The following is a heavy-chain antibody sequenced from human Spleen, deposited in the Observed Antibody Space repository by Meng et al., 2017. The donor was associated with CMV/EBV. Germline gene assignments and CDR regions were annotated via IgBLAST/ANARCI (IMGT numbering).Heavy chain of an antibody. J-gene: IGHJ5*02. CDR1: GFTFSSYA. CDR3: AKGTGSGSSNWFDP. V-gene: IGHV3-23*01. Sequence: GESLKISCAASGFTFSSYAMSWVRQAPGTGLEWVSSITGSGGSTYYADSVKGRFTISRDNSKNTLSLQMNSLRAEDTAVYYCAKGTGSGSSNWFDPWGQGTLVTVSS. CDR2: ITGSGGST. D-gene: IGHD1-26*01.